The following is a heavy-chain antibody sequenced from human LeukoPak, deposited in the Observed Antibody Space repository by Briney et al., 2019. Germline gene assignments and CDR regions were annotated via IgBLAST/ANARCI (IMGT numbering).Heavy chain of an antibody. J-gene: IGHJ5*02. V-gene: IGHV3-53*01. D-gene: IGHD1-26*01. Sequence: GGSLRLSCAASGFAVSDNYMSWVRQAPWKGLEWVSVIYSGGSTYYSDSVKGRFTISRDNSKNTLYLQVNSLRAEDTAVYYCARVGHNWFDPWGQGTLVTVSS. CDR2: IYSGGST. CDR1: GFAVSDNY. CDR3: ARVGHNWFDP.